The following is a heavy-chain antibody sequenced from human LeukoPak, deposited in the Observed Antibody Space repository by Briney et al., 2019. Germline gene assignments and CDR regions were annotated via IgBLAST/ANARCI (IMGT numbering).Heavy chain of an antibody. CDR2: ISSSSSYI. Sequence: PGGSLRLSCAASGFTFSSYSMNWVRQAPGKGLGWVSSISSSSSYIYYADSVKGRFTISRDNAKNSLYLQMNSLRAEDTAVYYCARSPPLRRYFDCWGQGTLVTVSS. D-gene: IGHD3-9*01. CDR3: ARSPPLRRYFDC. J-gene: IGHJ4*02. V-gene: IGHV3-21*01. CDR1: GFTFSSYS.